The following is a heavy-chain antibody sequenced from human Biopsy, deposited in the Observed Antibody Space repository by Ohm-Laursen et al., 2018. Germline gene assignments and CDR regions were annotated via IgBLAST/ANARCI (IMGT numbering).Heavy chain of an antibody. CDR3: TRLAYYYYYGMDV. CDR1: GFTFSSHA. J-gene: IGHJ6*02. V-gene: IGHV3-23*01. CDR2: ISGSGGST. Sequence: SLRLSCSATGFTFSSHAMSWVRQAPGKGLEWVSVISGSGGSTHYADSVKGRFTISRDNAKNSLYLQRNSLRAEDTAVYYCTRLAYYYYYGMDVWGQGTTVTVSS. D-gene: IGHD3-3*02.